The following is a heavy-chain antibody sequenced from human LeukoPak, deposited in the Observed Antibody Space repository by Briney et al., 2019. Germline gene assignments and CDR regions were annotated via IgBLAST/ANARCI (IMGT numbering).Heavy chain of an antibody. CDR2: INHSGST. CDR3: ARGRSGPWRIFSY. D-gene: IGHD3-3*01. CDR1: GFTFSSYS. V-gene: IGHV4-34*01. Sequence: PGGSLRLSCAASGFTFSSYSMNWIRQPPGKGLEWIGEINHSGSTNYNPSLKSRVTISVDTSKNQFSLKLSSVTAADTAVYYCARGRSGPWRIFSYWGQGTLVTVSS. J-gene: IGHJ4*02.